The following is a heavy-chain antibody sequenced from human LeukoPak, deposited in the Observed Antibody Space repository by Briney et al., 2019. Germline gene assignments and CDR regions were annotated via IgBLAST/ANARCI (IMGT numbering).Heavy chain of an antibody. Sequence: GGSLRLSCAASGFTFSSYSMNWVRQAPGKGLEWVSSISSSSSYIYYADSVKGRFTISRDNAKNSLYLQMNSLRAEDTAVYYCAREYDGTYSSGWPVDYWGQGTMVTVSS. CDR1: GFTFSSYS. CDR2: ISSSSSYI. D-gene: IGHD6-19*01. CDR3: AREYDGTYSSGWPVDY. V-gene: IGHV3-21*01. J-gene: IGHJ4*02.